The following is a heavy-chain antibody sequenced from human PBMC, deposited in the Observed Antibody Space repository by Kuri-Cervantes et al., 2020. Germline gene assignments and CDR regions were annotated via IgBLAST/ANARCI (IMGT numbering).Heavy chain of an antibody. CDR3: AKEGDYGDYVDY. D-gene: IGHD4-17*01. V-gene: IGHV3-23*01. CDR2: ISGSGGST. J-gene: IGHJ4*02. Sequence: GESLKISCAASGFTFSNAWTSWVRQAPGKGLEWVSAISGSGGSTYYADSVKGRFTISRDNSKNTLYLQMNSLRAEDTAVYYCAKEGDYGDYVDYWGQGTLVIVSS. CDR1: GFTFSNAW.